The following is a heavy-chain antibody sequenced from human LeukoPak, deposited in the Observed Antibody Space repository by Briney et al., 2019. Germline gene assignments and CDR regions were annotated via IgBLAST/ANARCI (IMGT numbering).Heavy chain of an antibody. CDR2: TYTSGST. CDR1: GGSISSGSYY. CDR3: ATSGGYYDILTGYYTSYFDY. D-gene: IGHD3-9*01. V-gene: IGHV4-61*02. J-gene: IGHJ4*02. Sequence: SETLSLTCTVSGGSISSGSYYWSWIRQPAGKGLEWIGRTYTSGSTNYNPSLKSRVTISVDTSKTQFSLKLSSVTAADTAVYYCATSGGYYDILTGYYTSYFDYWGQGTLVTVSS.